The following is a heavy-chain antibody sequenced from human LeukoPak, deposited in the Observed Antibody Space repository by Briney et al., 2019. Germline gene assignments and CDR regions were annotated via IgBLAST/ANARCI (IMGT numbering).Heavy chain of an antibody. Sequence: GGSLRLSCAASGFTFSSYWMHWVRRAPGKGLVWVSRINTDGSHTSYADSVKGRFTISRDDAKNTLYLQMNSLRAEDTAVYYCARDDNSGSVDNYRGQGTLVTVSS. V-gene: IGHV3-74*01. D-gene: IGHD3-22*01. CDR2: INTDGSHT. J-gene: IGHJ4*02. CDR3: ARDDNSGSVDNY. CDR1: GFTFSSYW.